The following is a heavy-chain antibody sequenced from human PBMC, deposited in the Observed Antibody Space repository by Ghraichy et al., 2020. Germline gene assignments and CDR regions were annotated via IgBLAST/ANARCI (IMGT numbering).Heavy chain of an antibody. CDR3: ATKPSARWELPGYYYYYGMDV. Sequence: ASVKVSCKVSGYTLTELSMHWVRQAPGKGLEWMGGFDPEDGETIYAQKFQGRVTMTEDTSTDTAYMELSSLRSEDTAVYYCATKPSARWELPGYYYYYGMDVWGQGTTVTVSS. D-gene: IGHD2-15*01. CDR1: GYTLTELS. CDR2: FDPEDGET. J-gene: IGHJ6*02. V-gene: IGHV1-24*01.